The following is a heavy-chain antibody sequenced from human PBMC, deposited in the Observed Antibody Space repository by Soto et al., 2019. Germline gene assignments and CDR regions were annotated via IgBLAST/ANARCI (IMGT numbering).Heavy chain of an antibody. V-gene: IGHV5-51*01. Sequence: PGESLKISCKGSGYIFTNFWIAWVRQMPGKGLEYIGIIYPSDSDTRYSPSFQGQVTISADKSISTAYLQWSSLKASGTAIYFCARHGFYGDYSSNYFDPWGQGTLVTVSS. CDR1: GYIFTNFW. CDR3: ARHGFYGDYSSNYFDP. J-gene: IGHJ5*02. CDR2: IYPSDSDT. D-gene: IGHD4-17*01.